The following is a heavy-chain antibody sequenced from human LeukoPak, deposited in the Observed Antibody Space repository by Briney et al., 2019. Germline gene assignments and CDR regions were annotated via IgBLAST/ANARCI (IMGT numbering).Heavy chain of an antibody. CDR1: GFTFSSYW. CDR2: INSDGSST. CDR3: ARAMTAVAGSYYFDY. J-gene: IGHJ4*02. D-gene: IGHD6-19*01. V-gene: IGHV3-74*01. Sequence: GGSLRLSCAASGFTFSSYWMHWVRQAPGKGLLWVSRINSDGSSTSYADSVKGRFTISRDNAKNTLYLQMNSLRAEDTAVYYCARAMTAVAGSYYFDYWGQGTLVTVSS.